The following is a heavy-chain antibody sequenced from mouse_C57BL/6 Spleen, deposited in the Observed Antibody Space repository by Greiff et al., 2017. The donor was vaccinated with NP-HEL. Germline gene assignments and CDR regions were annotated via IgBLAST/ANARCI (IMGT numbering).Heavy chain of an antibody. CDR2: IDPETGGT. CDR1: GYTFTDYE. J-gene: IGHJ3*01. D-gene: IGHD3-2*02. Sequence: VQLQESGAELVRPGASVTLSCKASGYTFTDYEMHWVKQTPVHGLEWIGAIDPETGGTAYNQKFKGKAILTADKSSSTAYMELRSLTSEDSAVYYCTSRRGQLRLPFAYWGQGTLVTVSA. CDR3: TSRRGQLRLPFAY. V-gene: IGHV1-15*01.